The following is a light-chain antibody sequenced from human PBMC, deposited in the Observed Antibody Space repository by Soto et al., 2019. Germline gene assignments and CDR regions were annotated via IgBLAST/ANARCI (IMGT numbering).Light chain of an antibody. CDR1: QTISSF. V-gene: IGKV1-39*01. CDR2: SAS. J-gene: IGKJ3*01. CDR3: QQSYGTPT. Sequence: DIQMTQSPSSLSAYVGARVTITCRASQTISSFLNWYQVRPGKAPKLLIFSASTLQSGVPSRFSGSGSGTVFTLTISSLQPEDFATYYCQQSYGTPTFGPGTKVNI.